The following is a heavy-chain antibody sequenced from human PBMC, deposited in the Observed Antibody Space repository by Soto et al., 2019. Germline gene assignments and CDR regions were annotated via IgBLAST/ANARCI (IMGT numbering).Heavy chain of an antibody. CDR3: AKDARGSSGFRFDY. V-gene: IGHV3-9*01. D-gene: IGHD6-19*01. CDR2: LSGNSGSI. Sequence: EVQLVESGGGLVQPGRSLRLSCAASGFTFDDYAMHWVWQAPGKGLEWVSGLSGNSGSITYADSVKGRFTISRDNAKNSLYLQMNSLRAEDTALYYCAKDARGSSGFRFDYWGQGTLVTVSS. CDR1: GFTFDDYA. J-gene: IGHJ4*02.